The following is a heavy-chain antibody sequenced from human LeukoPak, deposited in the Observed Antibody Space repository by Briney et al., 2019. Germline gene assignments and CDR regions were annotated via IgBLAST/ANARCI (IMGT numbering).Heavy chain of an antibody. CDR2: IDTSGTTI. Sequence: GGSLRLSCAASGFTFSTYSMNWVRQAPGKGLEWVSYIDTSGTTIYYADSVKGRFTISRDNAKNSLYLQMNSLRAEDTAVYYCAREGTDLIVATLRLDYWGQGTLVTVSS. J-gene: IGHJ4*02. CDR1: GFTFSTYS. D-gene: IGHD5-12*01. V-gene: IGHV3-48*01. CDR3: AREGTDLIVATLRLDY.